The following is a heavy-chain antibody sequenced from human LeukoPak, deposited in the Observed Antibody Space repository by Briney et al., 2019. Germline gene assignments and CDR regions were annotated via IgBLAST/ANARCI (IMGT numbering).Heavy chain of an antibody. CDR1: GYTFTGYY. V-gene: IGHV1-2*02. CDR3: ARQTVLRFLEWLPGAHFDY. J-gene: IGHJ4*02. D-gene: IGHD3-3*01. CDR2: INPNSGGT. Sequence: ASVKVSCKASGYTFTGYYMHWVRQAPGQGLEWMGWINPNSGGTNYAQKFQGRVTMTRDTSISTAYMELSRLRSDDTAVYYCARQTVLRFLEWLPGAHFDYWGQGTLVTVSS.